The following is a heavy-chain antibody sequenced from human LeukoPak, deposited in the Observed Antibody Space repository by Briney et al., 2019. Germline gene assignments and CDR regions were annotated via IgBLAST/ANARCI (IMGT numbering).Heavy chain of an antibody. CDR3: ARDRSDIVVVPAAIPGAFDI. D-gene: IGHD2-2*01. CDR1: GGSISSYY. CDR2: IYYSGST. J-gene: IGHJ3*02. Sequence: SETLSLTCTVSGGSISSYYWSWIRQHPGKGLEWIGYIYYSGSTYYNPSLKSRVTISVDTSKNQFSLKLSSVTAADTAVYYCARDRSDIVVVPAAIPGAFDIWGQGTMVTVSS. V-gene: IGHV4-59*06.